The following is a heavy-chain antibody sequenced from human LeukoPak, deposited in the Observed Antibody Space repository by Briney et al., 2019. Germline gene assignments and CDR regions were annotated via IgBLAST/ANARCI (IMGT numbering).Heavy chain of an antibody. Sequence: GGSLRLYCAVSGFNFDDYAMHWVRHAPGRGLEWVSGINWKTGNGIYADSVKGRFTISRDNAKNSLYLQMSSLRAEDTALYYCTRRAARWQFDLWGRGTLLTVSS. CDR2: INWKTGNG. CDR1: GFNFDDYA. CDR3: TRRAARWQFDL. V-gene: IGHV3-9*01. D-gene: IGHD5-24*01. J-gene: IGHJ2*01.